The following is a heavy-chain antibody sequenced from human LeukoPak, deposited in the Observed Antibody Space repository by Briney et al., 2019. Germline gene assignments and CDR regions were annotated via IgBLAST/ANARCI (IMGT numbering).Heavy chain of an antibody. Sequence: GGSLRLSCAASGFTFSSYSMNWVRQAPGKGLEWVSSISSSSSYIYYADSVKGRFTISIDNAKISLYLQMNSLRAEDTAVYYCARGWYYYDSTPGYWGQGTLVTVSS. CDR3: ARGWYYYDSTPGY. CDR1: GFTFSSYS. CDR2: ISSSSSYI. J-gene: IGHJ4*02. V-gene: IGHV3-21*01. D-gene: IGHD3-22*01.